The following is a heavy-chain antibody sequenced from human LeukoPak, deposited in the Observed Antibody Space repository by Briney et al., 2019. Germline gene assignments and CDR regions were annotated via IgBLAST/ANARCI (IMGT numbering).Heavy chain of an antibody. D-gene: IGHD4-23*01. CDR3: ARDRRPSIYGGLDS. CDR1: GFTFSDYW. Sequence: GGSLRLSCAASGFTFSDYWMSWVRQPPGKGLEWVANIKQDGSEKYYVDSVKGRFSISRDNAKNSLYLQMNSLTAEDTAVYYCARDRRPSIYGGLDSWGQGTLVTVSS. V-gene: IGHV3-7*01. CDR2: IKQDGSEK. J-gene: IGHJ5*02.